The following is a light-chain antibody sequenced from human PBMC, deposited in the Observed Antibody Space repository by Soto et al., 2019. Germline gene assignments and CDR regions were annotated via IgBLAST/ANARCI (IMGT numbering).Light chain of an antibody. CDR3: QHFGTSSWT. V-gene: IGKV3-20*01. CDR2: LAS. J-gene: IGKJ1*01. Sequence: EVVLTQSPGTLSLSPGERATLSCRASQSVSSASLAWYQQKPGQAPRLLIYLASTRAPGIPDRFSGGGSGTDFTLTISRLEPEDLAGYHCQHFGTSSWTFGQGTKVEIK. CDR1: QSVSSAS.